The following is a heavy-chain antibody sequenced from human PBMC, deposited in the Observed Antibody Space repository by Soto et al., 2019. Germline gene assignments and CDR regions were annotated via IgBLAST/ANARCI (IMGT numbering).Heavy chain of an antibody. V-gene: IGHV4-30-4*01. CDR1: GDSISKGSYY. D-gene: IGHD4-17*01. CDR2: INYSGSL. CDR3: ASARSVRPVAAGTTFPPCFDV. Sequence: SETLSLTCTVSGDSISKGSYYWSWIRQTPGKGLEWIGNINYSGSLYYNPSLKSRLSISVATSKNQLSLGLKSVTAADTAVYFCASARSVRPVAAGTTFPPCFDVWCRGTMVTVSS. J-gene: IGHJ3*01.